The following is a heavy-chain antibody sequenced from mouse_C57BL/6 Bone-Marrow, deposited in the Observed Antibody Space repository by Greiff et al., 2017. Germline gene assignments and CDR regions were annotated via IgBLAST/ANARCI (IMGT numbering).Heavy chain of an antibody. Sequence: EVKLMESGGGLVQPGGSLKLSCAASGFTFSDYGMAWVRQAPRKGPEWVAFISNLAYSIYYADTVTGRFTISRENAKNTLYLEMSSLRSEDTAMYYCARHAITTGFDYWGQGTRVTVSA. CDR1: GFTFSDYG. D-gene: IGHD1-2*01. CDR3: ARHAITTGFDY. CDR2: ISNLAYSI. J-gene: IGHJ3*01. V-gene: IGHV5-15*01.